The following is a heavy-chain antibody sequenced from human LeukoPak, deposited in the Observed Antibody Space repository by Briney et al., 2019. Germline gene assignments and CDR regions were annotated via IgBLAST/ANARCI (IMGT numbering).Heavy chain of an antibody. CDR1: GGSFSGYS. Sequence: SETLSLTCAVYGGSFSGYSWTWIRQSPGKGLEWIGQINNDGSTNYNPSLKSRVTISVDTSKNQFSLRLYSVTAADTADYYCTRGAPGYWGQGTLVTVSS. J-gene: IGHJ4*02. CDR3: TRGAPGY. CDR2: INNDGST. V-gene: IGHV4-34*01.